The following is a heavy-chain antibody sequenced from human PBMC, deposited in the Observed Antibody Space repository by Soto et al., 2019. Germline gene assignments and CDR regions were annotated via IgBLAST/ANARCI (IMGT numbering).Heavy chain of an antibody. CDR2: ISSSSSTI. Sequence: GGSLRLSCAASGFTFSSYSMNWVRQAPGKGLEWVSYISSSSSTIYYADSVKGRFTISRDNAKNSLYLQMNSLRAEDTAVYYCARSRGYDYQAAYDYWGQGTLVTVSS. V-gene: IGHV3-48*01. D-gene: IGHD5-12*01. CDR1: GFTFSSYS. J-gene: IGHJ4*02. CDR3: ARSRGYDYQAAYDY.